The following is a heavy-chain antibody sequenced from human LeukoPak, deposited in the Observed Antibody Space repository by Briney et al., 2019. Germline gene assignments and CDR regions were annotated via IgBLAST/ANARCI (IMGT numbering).Heavy chain of an antibody. CDR2: ISYDGSNK. CDR1: GFTFSSYA. Sequence: QAGGSLRLSCAASGFTFSSYAMHWVRQAPGKGLEWVAVISYDGSNKYYADSVKGRFTISRDNSKNTLYLQMNSLRAEDTAVYYCARDFGSSSWYDLWGRGTLVTVSS. V-gene: IGHV3-30-3*01. CDR3: ARDFGSSSWYDL. D-gene: IGHD6-13*01. J-gene: IGHJ2*01.